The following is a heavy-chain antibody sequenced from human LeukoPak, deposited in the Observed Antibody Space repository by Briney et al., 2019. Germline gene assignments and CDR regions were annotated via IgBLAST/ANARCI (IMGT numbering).Heavy chain of an antibody. CDR2: IYYSGST. J-gene: IGHJ4*02. Sequence: SETLSLTCAVSGGSISSSSYYWGWIRQPPGKGLEWIGSIYYSGSTYYNPSLKSRVTISVDTSKNQFSLKLSSVTAADTAVYYCARVPGIAAAGTWPYWGQGTLVTVSS. CDR3: ARVPGIAAAGTWPY. V-gene: IGHV4-39*01. CDR1: GGSISSSSYY. D-gene: IGHD6-13*01.